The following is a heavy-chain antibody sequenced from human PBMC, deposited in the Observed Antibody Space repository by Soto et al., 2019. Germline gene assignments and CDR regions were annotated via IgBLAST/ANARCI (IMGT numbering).Heavy chain of an antibody. CDR1: GFTFSSYE. J-gene: IGHJ6*02. CDR2: ISSSGSTI. CDR3: ASTGGRPGTYYYGMDV. V-gene: IGHV3-48*03. D-gene: IGHD1-1*01. Sequence: EVQLVESGGGLGQPGGSLRLSCAASGFTFSSYEMNWVRQAPGKGLEWVSYISSSGSTIYYADSVKGRFTISRDNAKNSLYLQMNSLRSEDTAVYYCASTGGRPGTYYYGMDVWGQGTTVTVSS.